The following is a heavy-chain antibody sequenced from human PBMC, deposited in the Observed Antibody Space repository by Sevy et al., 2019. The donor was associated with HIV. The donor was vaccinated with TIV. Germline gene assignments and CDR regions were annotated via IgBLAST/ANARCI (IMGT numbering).Heavy chain of an antibody. D-gene: IGHD2-15*01. CDR2: ISYDGSNK. J-gene: IGHJ4*02. CDR3: AKGGLGWLLTTYFDY. Sequence: GGSLRLSCAASGFTFSSHGMHWVRQAPGKGLEWVAVISYDGSNKYYADSVKGRFTISRDNSKNTLYLQMNSLRAEDTAVYYCAKGGLGWLLTTYFDYWGQGTLVTVSS. CDR1: GFTFSSHG. V-gene: IGHV3-30*18.